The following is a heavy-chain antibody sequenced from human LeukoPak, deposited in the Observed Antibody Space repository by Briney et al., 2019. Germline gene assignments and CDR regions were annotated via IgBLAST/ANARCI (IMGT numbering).Heavy chain of an antibody. CDR1: GGSISTSSYY. D-gene: IGHD6-6*01. CDR3: AREQSSSPNY. Sequence: PSETLSLTCTVSGGSISTSSYYWAWIRKPPGKGLEWIGSIYYSGSTYYNPSLKSRVTISVDTSKNQFSLKLSSVTAADTAVYYCAREQSSSPNYWGQGTLVTVSS. V-gene: IGHV4-39*02. J-gene: IGHJ4*02. CDR2: IYYSGST.